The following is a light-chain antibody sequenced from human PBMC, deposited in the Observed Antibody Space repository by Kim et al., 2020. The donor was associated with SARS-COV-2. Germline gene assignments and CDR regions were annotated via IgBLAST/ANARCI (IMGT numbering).Light chain of an antibody. CDR1: QSLVHSDGNTY. V-gene: IGKV2-30*02. CDR2: TVS. J-gene: IGKJ1*01. CDR3: MKGTHWPRT. Sequence: DVVMTQSPLSLPVTLGQPASISCRSSQSLVHSDGNTYLSWFQQRPGQSPRRLIYTVSNRDSGVPDRFSGSGSGTDFTLKISRVEAEDVGIYYCMKGTHWPRTFGQGTKVDIK.